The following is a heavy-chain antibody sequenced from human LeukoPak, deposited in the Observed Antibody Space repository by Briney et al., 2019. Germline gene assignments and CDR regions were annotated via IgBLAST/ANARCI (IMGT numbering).Heavy chain of an antibody. CDR3: ATVLSHGYSDS. V-gene: IGHV4-59*01. CDR2: VYYDGST. CDR1: GGSITGYY. D-gene: IGHD5-18*01. Sequence: PSETLSLTCTVSGGSITGYYWSWIRQPPGKGLEWIGYVYYDGSTNYNPSLRSRVTISLDTSKNQFSLRLNSVTAADTAVYYCATVLSHGYSDSWGQGTLVTVSS. J-gene: IGHJ4*02.